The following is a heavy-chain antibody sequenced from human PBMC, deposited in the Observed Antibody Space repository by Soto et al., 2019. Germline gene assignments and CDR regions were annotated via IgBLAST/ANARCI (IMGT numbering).Heavy chain of an antibody. D-gene: IGHD3-10*01. Sequence: SETLSLTCTVSGGSISSYYWSWIRQPPGKGLEWIGYIYYSGSTNYNPSLKSRVTISVDTSKNQFSLKLSSVTAADTAVYYCARLHYYGSGSVGLDYYYYMDVWGKGTTVTVSS. V-gene: IGHV4-59*08. CDR1: GGSISSYY. CDR2: IYYSGST. J-gene: IGHJ6*03. CDR3: ARLHYYGSGSVGLDYYYYMDV.